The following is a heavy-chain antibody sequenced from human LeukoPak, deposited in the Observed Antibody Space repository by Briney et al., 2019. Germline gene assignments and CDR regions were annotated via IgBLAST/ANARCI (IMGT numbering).Heavy chain of an antibody. V-gene: IGHV4-30-4*08. D-gene: IGHD3-10*01. CDR2: IYYSGNT. CDR3: ARVGDYYGSGSYFENWFDP. Sequence: SETLSLTCTVSGGSISSGDYYWSWIRQPPGKGLEWIGYIYYSGNTYYNPSLKSRVTISVDKSKNQFSLKLSSVTAADTAVYYCARVGDYYGSGSYFENWFDPWGQGTPVTVSS. CDR1: GGSISSGDYY. J-gene: IGHJ5*02.